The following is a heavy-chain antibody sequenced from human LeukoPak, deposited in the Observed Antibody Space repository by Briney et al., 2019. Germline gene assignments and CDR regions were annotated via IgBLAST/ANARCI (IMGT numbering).Heavy chain of an antibody. CDR3: ASRIAAADNY. V-gene: IGHV3-21*01. CDR2: ISSSSSYI. J-gene: IGHJ4*02. D-gene: IGHD6-13*01. Sequence: GXQAPXXXLDWVSSISSSSSYIYYADSVKGRFTISRDNAKNSLYLQMNSLRAEDTAVYYCASRIAAADNYWGQGTLVTVSS.